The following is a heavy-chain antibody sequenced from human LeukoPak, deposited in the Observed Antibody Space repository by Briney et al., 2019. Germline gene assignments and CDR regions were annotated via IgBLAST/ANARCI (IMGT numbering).Heavy chain of an antibody. V-gene: IGHV1-18*01. CDR3: ATPGDYYDSSGYYYFQH. CDR2: ICAYNGNT. D-gene: IGHD3-22*01. J-gene: IGHJ1*01. Sequence: ASVKVSCKASGYTFTSYGISWVRQAPGQGLEWLGWICAYNGNTNYAQKLQGRVTMTTDTSTSTAYMELRSLRSDGTAVYYCATPGDYYDSSGYYYFQHWGQGTLVTVSS. CDR1: GYTFTSYG.